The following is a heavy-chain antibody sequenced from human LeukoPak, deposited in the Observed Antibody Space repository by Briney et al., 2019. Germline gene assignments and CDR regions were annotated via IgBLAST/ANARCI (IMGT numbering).Heavy chain of an antibody. CDR2: IYYSGST. CDR3: ARDYCGRSGSVY. CDR1: GDSINTYY. Sequence: SETLSLTCTVSGDSINTYYWSWIRQPPGKGLEWIGYIYYSGSTDYDPSLKSRVTISVDTSKNQFSLKLSSVTAADTAVYYCARDYCGRSGSVYWGQGTLVTVSS. D-gene: IGHD6-19*01. V-gene: IGHV4-59*12. J-gene: IGHJ4*02.